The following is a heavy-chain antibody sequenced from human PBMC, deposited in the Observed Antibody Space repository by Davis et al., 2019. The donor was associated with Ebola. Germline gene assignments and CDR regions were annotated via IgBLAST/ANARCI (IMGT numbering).Heavy chain of an antibody. D-gene: IGHD5-18*01. J-gene: IGHJ4*02. CDR3: VSIRGYSYGSEIDY. CDR2: ISYDGSNK. CDR1: GFTFSSYG. Sequence: PGGSLRLSCAASGFTFSSYGMHWVRQAPGKGLEWVAVISYDGSNKYYADSVKGRFTISRDNSKNTLYLQMNSLRAEDTAVYYCVSIRGYSYGSEIDYWGQGTLVTVSS. V-gene: IGHV3-30*03.